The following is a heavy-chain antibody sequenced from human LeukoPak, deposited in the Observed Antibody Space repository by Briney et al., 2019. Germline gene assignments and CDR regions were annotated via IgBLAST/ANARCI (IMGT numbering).Heavy chain of an antibody. J-gene: IGHJ4*02. CDR1: GFTFSGYW. CDR3: ARAAWLPFDY. V-gene: IGHV3-7*01. CDR2: IKQDGSEK. D-gene: IGHD3-22*01. Sequence: GGSLRLSCAASGFTFSGYWMGWVRQAPGKGLEWVANIKQDGSEKYYVDSVKGRFTISRDNAKNSLYLQMNSLRAEDTAVYYCARAAWLPFDYWDQGTLVTVSS.